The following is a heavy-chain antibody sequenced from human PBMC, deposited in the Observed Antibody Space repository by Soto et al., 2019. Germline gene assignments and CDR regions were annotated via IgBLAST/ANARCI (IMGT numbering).Heavy chain of an antibody. J-gene: IGHJ4*02. V-gene: IGHV1-58*01. CDR3: AADREWWLPRY. D-gene: IGHD2-15*01. CDR1: GFTFTISA. CDR2: IVVGSGNT. Sequence: SVKVSCKASGFTFTISAVQCVLQARLQRLEWIGCIVVGSGNTNYAQKFQERVTITRDMSTSTAYMELSSLRSEDTAVYYCAADREWWLPRYWGQGTLVTVSS.